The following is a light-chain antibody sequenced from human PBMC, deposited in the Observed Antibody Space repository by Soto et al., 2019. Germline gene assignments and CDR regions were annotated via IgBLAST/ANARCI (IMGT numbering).Light chain of an antibody. CDR2: DVN. J-gene: IGLJ2*01. CDR3: CSFTGTTIGV. V-gene: IGLV2-8*01. CDR1: SGDVGRYNH. Sequence: QSALTQPPSASGSPGQSVTISCTGTSGDVGRYNHVSWYQQHPGKAPKLMIYDVNKRPSEVPDRFSGSKSGNTASLTVSGLQAEDEADYYCCSFTGTTIGVFGGGTQLTVL.